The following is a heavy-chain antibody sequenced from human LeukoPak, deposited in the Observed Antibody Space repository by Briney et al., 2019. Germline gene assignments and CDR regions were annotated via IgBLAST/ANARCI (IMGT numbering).Heavy chain of an antibody. CDR3: ATHLRGNYLYYYYYYMDV. J-gene: IGHJ6*03. CDR2: IYTSGST. CDR1: GGSISSYY. V-gene: IGHV4-4*07. D-gene: IGHD4-11*01. Sequence: PSETLSLTCTVSGGSISSYYWSWIRQPAGKGLEWIGRIYTSGSTNYNPSLKSRVTMSVDTSKNQFSLKLSSVTAADTAVYYCATHLRGNYLYYYYYYMDVWGKGTTVTVSS.